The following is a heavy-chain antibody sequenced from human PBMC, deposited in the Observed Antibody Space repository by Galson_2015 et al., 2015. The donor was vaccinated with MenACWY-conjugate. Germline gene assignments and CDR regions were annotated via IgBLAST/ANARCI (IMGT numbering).Heavy chain of an antibody. Sequence: SLRLSCAGSAFTFSNAYMSWVRQAPGKGLEWVSFISSSSSYICYADSVKGRFTVSRDNAKNSLYLQMTSLRAEDTAVYYCARDPGTIIKYHFDHWGQGTVVSVS. CDR2: ISSSSSYI. CDR3: ARDPGTIIKYHFDH. CDR1: AFTFSNAY. J-gene: IGHJ4*02. D-gene: IGHD2-2*01. V-gene: IGHV3-21*01.